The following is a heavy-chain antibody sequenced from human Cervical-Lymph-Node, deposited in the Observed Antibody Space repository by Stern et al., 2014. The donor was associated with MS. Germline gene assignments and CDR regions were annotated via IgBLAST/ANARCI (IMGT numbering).Heavy chain of an antibody. V-gene: IGHV1-24*01. CDR3: ASAVTGLNYYFHALDV. J-gene: IGHJ6*02. D-gene: IGHD6-19*01. Sequence: VQLVESGAEVKKPGASVKVSCKVSGYTLNDLSLHWVRQAPGEGLEWMGGSSPEDGETIFAQGLQGRVTVTEDTSTDTAYMELSSLRSEDTAVYYCASAVTGLNYYFHALDVGGQGTTVTVSS. CDR2: SSPEDGET. CDR1: GYTLNDLS.